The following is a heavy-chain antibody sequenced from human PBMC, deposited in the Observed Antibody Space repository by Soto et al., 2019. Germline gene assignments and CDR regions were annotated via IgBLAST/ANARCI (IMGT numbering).Heavy chain of an antibody. V-gene: IGHV1-46*01. CDR2: INPSGGST. D-gene: IGHD2-2*01. Sequence: ASVKVSCKASGYTFTSYYMHWVRQAPGQGLEWMGIINPSGGSTSYAQKFQGRVTMTRDTSTSTAYMELRSLRSDDTAVYYCARDLGYCSSTSCYVPWFDPWGQGTLVTVSS. J-gene: IGHJ5*02. CDR1: GYTFTSYY. CDR3: ARDLGYCSSTSCYVPWFDP.